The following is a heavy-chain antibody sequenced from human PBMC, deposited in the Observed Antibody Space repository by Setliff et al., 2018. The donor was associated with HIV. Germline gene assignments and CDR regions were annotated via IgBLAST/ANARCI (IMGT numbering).Heavy chain of an antibody. D-gene: IGHD3-10*01. V-gene: IGHV3-73*01. Sequence: GESLKISCAASGFTFSGSPIHWVRQASGKGLEWLGRIKTRADNYATAYAASVKGRFTISRDDSMNTAYLQMNSLKIEDTAVYYCSRVATGSGPDAFDIWGQGTEVTVSS. CDR3: SRVATGSGPDAFDI. CDR1: GFTFSGSP. J-gene: IGHJ3*02. CDR2: IKTRADNYAT.